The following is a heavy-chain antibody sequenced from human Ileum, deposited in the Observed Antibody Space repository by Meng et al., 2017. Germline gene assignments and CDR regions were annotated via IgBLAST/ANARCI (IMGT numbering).Heavy chain of an antibody. CDR1: GGSISSSFY. V-gene: IGHV4-4*02. J-gene: IGHJ4*02. D-gene: IGHD2-15*01. CDR2: IYLAGSP. CDR3: VRHGGKYFDS. Sequence: HVRLAGPGPGLLEPSGTLSLTCTVSGGSISSSFYWSWVRQSPGKGLEWIGQIYLAGSPNYNPSLESRVTISVDKSKNQFSLRLTSVTAADTAIFYCVRHGGKYFDSWGQGTLVTVSS.